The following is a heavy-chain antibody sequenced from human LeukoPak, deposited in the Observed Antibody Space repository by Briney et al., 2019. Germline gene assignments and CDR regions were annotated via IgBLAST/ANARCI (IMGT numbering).Heavy chain of an antibody. Sequence: SETLSLTCIVSGGSISSISSNNYHWGWIRLPPGKGLEWIGSIYYSGSTYYNPSLKSRVTISVDTSKNQFSLELSSVTAADTALYYCAREMGVVTAHGIDVWGQGTTVTVSS. J-gene: IGHJ6*02. D-gene: IGHD4-23*01. CDR2: IYYSGST. CDR3: AREMGVVTAHGIDV. V-gene: IGHV4-39*02. CDR1: GGSISSISSNNYH.